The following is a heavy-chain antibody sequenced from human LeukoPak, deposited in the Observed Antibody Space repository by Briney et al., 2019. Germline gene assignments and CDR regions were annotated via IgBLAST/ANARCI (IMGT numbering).Heavy chain of an antibody. V-gene: IGHV3-72*01. CDR3: VRVGSVAGSDYLDH. J-gene: IGHJ4*02. CDR2: SRNKAKSYTT. CDR1: GFTFSDHF. D-gene: IGHD6-19*01. Sequence: PGGSLRLSCAVSGFTFSDHFLDWVRQAPGKGLEWVGRSRNKAKSYTTEYAASVKGRFTISRDDSKNSLSLQMNSLKTEDTAVYYCVRVGSVAGSDYLDHWGQGTLVTVSS.